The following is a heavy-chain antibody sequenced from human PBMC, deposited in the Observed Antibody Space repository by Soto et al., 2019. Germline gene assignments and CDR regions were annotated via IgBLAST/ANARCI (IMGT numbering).Heavy chain of an antibody. D-gene: IGHD3-10*01. CDR1: GGSVSSGDYF. CDR2: IYYSGST. J-gene: IGHJ6*02. Sequence: ETLSLTCTVSGGSVSSGDYFWSWLRQSPGKRLEWIAYIYYSGSTNYNPSLKSRATISVDTSKSQVSLTLTSMTAADAALYYCARSPNYYYYGFDVWGQGTAVTVSS. CDR3: ARSPNYYYYGFDV. V-gene: IGHV4-61*08.